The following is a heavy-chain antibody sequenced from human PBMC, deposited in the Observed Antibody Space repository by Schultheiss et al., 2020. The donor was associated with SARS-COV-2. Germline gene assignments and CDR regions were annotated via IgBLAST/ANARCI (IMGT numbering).Heavy chain of an antibody. Sequence: GESLKISCAASGFTFSSYSMNWVRQAPGKGLEWVSSISSSSSYIYYADSVKGRFTISRDNAKNSLYLQMNSLRAEDTAVYYCARGIVVVPAATIYYYYYYMDVWGKGTTVTVSS. D-gene: IGHD2-2*01. J-gene: IGHJ6*03. CDR3: ARGIVVVPAATIYYYYYYMDV. CDR1: GFTFSSYS. V-gene: IGHV3-21*01. CDR2: ISSSSSYI.